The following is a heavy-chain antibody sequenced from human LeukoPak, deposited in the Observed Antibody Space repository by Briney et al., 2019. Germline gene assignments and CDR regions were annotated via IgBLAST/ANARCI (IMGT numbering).Heavy chain of an antibody. J-gene: IGHJ6*03. V-gene: IGHV1-18*01. D-gene: IGHD6-19*01. CDR1: GYTFTSYG. Sequence: GASVKVSCKASGYTFTSYGISWVRQAPGQGLEWMGWISAYNGNTNYAQKLQGRVTTTTDTSTSTAYMELRSLRSDDTAVYYCARGGYSSGWLNYYYYYMDVWGKGTTVTISS. CDR3: ARGGYSSGWLNYYYYYMDV. CDR2: ISAYNGNT.